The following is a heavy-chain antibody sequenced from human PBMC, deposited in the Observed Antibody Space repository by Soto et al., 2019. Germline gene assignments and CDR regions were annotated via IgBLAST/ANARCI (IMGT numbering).Heavy chain of an antibody. D-gene: IGHD2-15*01. CDR2: IDPSDSYT. Sequence: EVQLVQSGADVKKPGESLRISCKGSGFLFTSYWISWVRQMPGKGLEWMGMIDPSDSYTKYSPSFRGNVTISTEKSISTAYLRWSSLKASDTAMYFCARHDCSGGTCYSDFDYWGQGTLVAVSS. CDR3: ARHDCSGGTCYSDFDY. CDR1: GFLFTSYW. V-gene: IGHV5-10-1*01. J-gene: IGHJ4*02.